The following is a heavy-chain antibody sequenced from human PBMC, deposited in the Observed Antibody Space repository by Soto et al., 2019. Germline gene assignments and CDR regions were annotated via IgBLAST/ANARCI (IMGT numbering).Heavy chain of an antibody. CDR2: LYYRGGT. J-gene: IGHJ4*02. V-gene: IGHV4-39*01. D-gene: IGHD4-17*01. CDR1: GASISSSSYY. CDR3: ARHGTTVVTVQY. Sequence: QLQLQESGPGRVKPSETLSLTCTVSGASISSSSYYWGWIRQPPGKGLEWIGSLYYRGGTYYNPALKRRVTISADTSKTQFSLKLSSVTAADTAVYYCARHGTTVVTVQYWGQGTLVTVSS.